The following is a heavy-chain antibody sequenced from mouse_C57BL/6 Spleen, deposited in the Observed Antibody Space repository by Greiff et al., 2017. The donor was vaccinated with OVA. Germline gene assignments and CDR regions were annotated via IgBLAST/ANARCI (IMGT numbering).Heavy chain of an antibody. CDR2: IDPSDSYT. J-gene: IGHJ4*01. Sequence: QVQLQQPGAELVRPGTSVKLSCKASGYTFTSYWMHWVKQRPGQGLEWIGVIDPSDSYTNYNQKFKGKATLTVDTSSSTAYMQLSSLTSEDSAVYYCAKIYSNYVMDYWGQGTSVTVSS. CDR1: GYTFTSYW. CDR3: AKIYSNYVMDY. D-gene: IGHD2-5*01. V-gene: IGHV1-59*01.